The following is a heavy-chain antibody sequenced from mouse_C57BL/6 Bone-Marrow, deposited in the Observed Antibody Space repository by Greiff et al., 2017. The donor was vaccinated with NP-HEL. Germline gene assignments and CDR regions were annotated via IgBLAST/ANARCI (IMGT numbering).Heavy chain of an antibody. D-gene: IGHD2-3*01. Sequence: VQLKQPGAELVKPGASVKLSCKASGYTFTSYWMQWVKQRPGQGLEWIGEIDPSDSYTNYNQKFKGKATLTVDASSSTAYMQLSSLTSEDSAVYYCARRWLLFDYWGQGTTLTVSS. CDR3: ARRWLLFDY. CDR1: GYTFTSYW. V-gene: IGHV1-50*01. J-gene: IGHJ2*01. CDR2: IDPSDSYT.